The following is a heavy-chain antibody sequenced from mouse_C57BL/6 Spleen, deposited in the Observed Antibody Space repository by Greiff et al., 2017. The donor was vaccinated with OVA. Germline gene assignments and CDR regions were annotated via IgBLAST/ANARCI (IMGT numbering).Heavy chain of an antibody. Sequence: VQLQQSGPELVKPGDSVKISCKASGYSFTGYFMNWVMQSHGKSLEWIGRINPYNGDTFYNQKFKGKATLTVDKSSSTAHMELRSLTSEDSAVYYCARWLLGSYYFDYWGQGTTLTVSS. V-gene: IGHV1-20*01. D-gene: IGHD2-3*01. CDR3: ARWLLGSYYFDY. CDR1: GYSFTGYF. J-gene: IGHJ2*01. CDR2: INPYNGDT.